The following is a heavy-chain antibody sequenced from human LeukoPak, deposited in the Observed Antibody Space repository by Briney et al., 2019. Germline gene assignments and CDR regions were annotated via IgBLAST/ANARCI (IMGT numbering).Heavy chain of an antibody. CDR3: ARYRRPSATVTPPFAFDI. CDR1: GGSISSGGYS. V-gene: IGHV4-30-2*02. CDR2: IYYSGST. D-gene: IGHD4-17*01. J-gene: IGHJ3*02. Sequence: SQTLSLTCAVSGGSISSGGYSWSWIRQPPGKGLEWIGYIYYSGSTNYNPSLKSRVTISVDTSKNQFSLKLSSVTAADTAVYYCARYRRPSATVTPPFAFDIWGQGTMVTVSS.